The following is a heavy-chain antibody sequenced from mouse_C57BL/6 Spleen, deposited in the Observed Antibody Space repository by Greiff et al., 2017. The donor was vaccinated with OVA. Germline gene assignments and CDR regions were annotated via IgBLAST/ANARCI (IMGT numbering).Heavy chain of an antibody. CDR3: AREGYGYDLRFAY. D-gene: IGHD2-2*01. CDR2: LYTSDSET. CDR1: GYTFTSYW. J-gene: IGHJ3*01. Sequence: VQLQQPGAELVRPGSSVKLSCKASGYTFTSYWMDWVKQRPGQGLAWIGNLYTSDSETHYNQQFKDKATLTVDKSSSTAYMQLISLTSEDSAVYYCAREGYGYDLRFAYWGQGTLVTVSS. V-gene: IGHV1-61*01.